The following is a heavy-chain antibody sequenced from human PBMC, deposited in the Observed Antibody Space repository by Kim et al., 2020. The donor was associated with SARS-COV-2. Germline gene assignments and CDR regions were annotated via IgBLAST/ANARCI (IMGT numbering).Heavy chain of an antibody. V-gene: IGHV4-34*01. Sequence: SETLSLTCAVYGGSFSGYYWSWIRQPPGKGLEWIGEINHSGSTNYNPSLKSRVTISVDTSKNQFSLKLSSVTAADTAVYYCARGHRKTTVTPIWYFDLWGRRTLVTVSS. CDR2: INHSGST. CDR1: GGSFSGYY. D-gene: IGHD4-17*01. J-gene: IGHJ2*01. CDR3: ARGHRKTTVTPIWYFDL.